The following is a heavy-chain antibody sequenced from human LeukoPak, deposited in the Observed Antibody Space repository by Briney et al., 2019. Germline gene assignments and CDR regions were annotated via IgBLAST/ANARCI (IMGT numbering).Heavy chain of an antibody. J-gene: IGHJ4*02. CDR1: GGTFSSYA. Sequence: SVKVSCKASGGTFSSYAISWVRQAPGQGLEWMGGIIPIFGTANYAQKFQGRVTITADESTSTAYMELSSLRSEDTAVYYCARDLTTDCGSDCYHPGWGQGTLVTVSS. CDR2: IIPIFGTA. CDR3: ARDLTTDCGSDCYHPG. V-gene: IGHV1-69*13. D-gene: IGHD2-21*01.